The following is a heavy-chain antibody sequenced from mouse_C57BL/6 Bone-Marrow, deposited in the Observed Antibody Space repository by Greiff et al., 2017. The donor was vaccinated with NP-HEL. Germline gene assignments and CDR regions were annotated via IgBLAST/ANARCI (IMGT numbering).Heavy chain of an antibody. CDR3: ARRYYGSSSEYFDD. CDR2: IYPGDGDT. V-gene: IGHV1-80*01. CDR1: GYAFSSYW. J-gene: IGHJ2*01. D-gene: IGHD1-1*01. Sequence: QVQLQQSGAELVKPGASVKISCKASGYAFSSYWMNWVKQRPGKGLEWIGQIYPGDGDTNYNGKFKGKATLTADKSSSTAYMQLSSLTSEDSAVYCCARRYYGSSSEYFDDRGQGTTLTVAS.